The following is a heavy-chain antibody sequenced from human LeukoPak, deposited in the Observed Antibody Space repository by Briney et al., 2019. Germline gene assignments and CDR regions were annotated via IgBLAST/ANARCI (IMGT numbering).Heavy chain of an antibody. V-gene: IGHV1-18*01. Sequence: ASVKVSCKASGYTFTSYGISWVRQAPGQGLEWMGWISAYNGNTNYAQKLQGRVTIAADESTTTAYMELRRLRSEDTAVYYCARGLYYYGSGTHLPYWGQGTLVTVSS. CDR3: ARGLYYYGSGTHLPY. J-gene: IGHJ4*02. CDR2: ISAYNGNT. CDR1: GYTFTSYG. D-gene: IGHD3-10*01.